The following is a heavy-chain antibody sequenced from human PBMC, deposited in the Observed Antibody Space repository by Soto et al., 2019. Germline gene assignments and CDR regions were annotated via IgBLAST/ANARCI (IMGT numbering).Heavy chain of an antibody. CDR2: ISATGGST. Sequence: LRLFCAGSGFTFASYVMTWVRQAPGKGLEWVSSISATGGSTYYAGSVKGRFTISRDNSKNTLYLQMNSLRAEDTAIYYCANAEHPRRSIGFDYWGQGTLVTVSS. V-gene: IGHV3-23*01. J-gene: IGHJ4*02. CDR3: ANAEHPRRSIGFDY. D-gene: IGHD3-16*02. CDR1: GFTFASYV.